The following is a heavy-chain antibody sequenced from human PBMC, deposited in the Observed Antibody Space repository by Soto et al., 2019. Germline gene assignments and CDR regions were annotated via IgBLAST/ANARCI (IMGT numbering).Heavy chain of an antibody. J-gene: IGHJ5*02. CDR2: ISYDGSNK. V-gene: IGHV3-30-3*01. Sequence: QVQLVESGGGVVQPGRSLRLSCAASGFTFSSYAMHWVRQAPGKGLEWVAVISYDGSNKYYADSVKGRFTISRDKSKNTLYLQMNSLRAEDTAVYYCSREAQGNWFDPWGQGTLVTVSS. CDR1: GFTFSSYA. CDR3: SREAQGNWFDP.